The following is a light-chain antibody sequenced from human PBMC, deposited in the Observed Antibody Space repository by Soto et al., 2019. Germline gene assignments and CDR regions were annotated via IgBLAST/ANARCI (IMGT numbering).Light chain of an antibody. V-gene: IGKV1-12*01. Sequence: DIQMTQSPSSVSASVGDRVTITCRASQDISSCLAWFQHKPGDAPSLLIYAASSLHTGVPSRFSGTGSGTEFVLTINSLQPEDFATYYCLQGDSFPLTFGGGTKVEIK. CDR2: AAS. CDR1: QDISSC. J-gene: IGKJ4*01. CDR3: LQGDSFPLT.